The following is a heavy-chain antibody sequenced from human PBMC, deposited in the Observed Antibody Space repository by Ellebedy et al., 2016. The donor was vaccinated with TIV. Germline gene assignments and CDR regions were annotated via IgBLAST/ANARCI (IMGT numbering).Heavy chain of an antibody. V-gene: IGHV3-48*04. J-gene: IGHJ4*02. Sequence: GGSLRLSXAASGFTFSTYNFDWVRQAPGKGLEWVSYISHSSNVIYYADSVKGRFTVSRDDAENSLYLQMNSLRAEDTAVYYCVRAPRGQYYFDFWGQGTLVTVSS. CDR3: VRAPRGQYYFDF. CDR2: ISHSSNVI. CDR1: GFTFSTYN. D-gene: IGHD5-12*01.